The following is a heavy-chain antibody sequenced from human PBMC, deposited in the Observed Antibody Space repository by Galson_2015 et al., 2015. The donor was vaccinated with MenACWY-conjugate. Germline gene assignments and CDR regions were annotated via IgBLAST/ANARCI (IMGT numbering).Heavy chain of an antibody. J-gene: IGHJ4*02. CDR3: VRGESYANYPDY. D-gene: IGHD3-10*01. CDR2: ISANNGAT. V-gene: IGHV1-18*01. Sequence: SVKVSCKASGYTFYLYGISWVRQAPGRGPEWMAWISANNGATNYAQNIQGRLTMTTDTSTSTAYMELRSLRSDDTAVYYCVRGESYANYPDYWGQGTLVTVSS. CDR1: GYTFYLYG.